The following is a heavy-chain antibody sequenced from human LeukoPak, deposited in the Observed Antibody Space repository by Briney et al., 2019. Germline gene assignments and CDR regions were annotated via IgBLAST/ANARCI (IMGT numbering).Heavy chain of an antibody. V-gene: IGHV4-34*01. Sequence: SETLSLTCAVYGGSFSGYYWSWIRQPPGKGLGWIGEINHSGSTNYNPSLKSRVTISVDTSKNQFSLKLSSVTAADTAVYYCARGPHDYYDSSLGAFDIWGQGTMVTVSS. D-gene: IGHD3-22*01. CDR3: ARGPHDYYDSSLGAFDI. J-gene: IGHJ3*02. CDR2: INHSGST. CDR1: GGSFSGYY.